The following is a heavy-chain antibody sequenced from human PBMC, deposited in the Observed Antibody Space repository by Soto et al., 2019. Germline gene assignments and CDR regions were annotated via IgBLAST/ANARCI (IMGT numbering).Heavy chain of an antibody. CDR3: AKVGLDYYGSGSYDYYYGMDV. V-gene: IGHV3-23*01. D-gene: IGHD3-10*01. Sequence: SLRLSCAASGFTFSTYAMTWVRQAPGKGLEWVSIISSSGDATYYVDSVKGRFTISRDNSRNTLNLQMNSLRAEDTAVYYCAKVGLDYYGSGSYDYYYGMDVWGQGTTVTVSS. J-gene: IGHJ6*02. CDR1: GFTFSTYA. CDR2: ISSSGDAT.